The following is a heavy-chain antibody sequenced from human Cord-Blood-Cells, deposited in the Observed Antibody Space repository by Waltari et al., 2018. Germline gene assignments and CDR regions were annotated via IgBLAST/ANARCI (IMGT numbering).Heavy chain of an antibody. D-gene: IGHD1-26*01. J-gene: IGHJ4*02. CDR3: ARGSGSYYY. Sequence: VQLQQWAAGLLKPSETLPLTCADYGGSFSDSYWRWIRQPPGKGLEWIGEINHSGSTNYNPSLKIRVTISVDTSKNQFSLRLSSVTAADTAVYYCARGSGSYYYWGQGTLVTVSS. CDR2: INHSGST. V-gene: IGHV4-34*01. CDR1: GGSFSDSY.